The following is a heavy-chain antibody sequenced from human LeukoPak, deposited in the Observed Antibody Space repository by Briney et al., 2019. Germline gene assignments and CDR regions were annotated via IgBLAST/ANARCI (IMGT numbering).Heavy chain of an antibody. D-gene: IGHD6-19*01. CDR3: ASYSSGYDAFDI. J-gene: IGHJ3*02. CDR2: IYHSGST. V-gene: IGHV4-30-2*02. CDR1: GSSMNLYS. Sequence: SETLSLTCSVSGSSMNLYSWNWIRQPPGKGLEWIGYIYHSGSTYYNPSLKSRVTISVDRSKNQFSLKLSSVTAADTAVYYCASYSSGYDAFDIWGQGTMVTVSS.